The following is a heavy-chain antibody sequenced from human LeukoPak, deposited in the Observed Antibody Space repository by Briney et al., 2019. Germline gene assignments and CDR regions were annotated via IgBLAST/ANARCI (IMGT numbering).Heavy chain of an antibody. CDR2: VDPEDGRT. Sequence: ASVKISCKASGYTFIHYHMHSVRQAPGRALECMGRVDPEDGRTIYAERFRDRVTITADRSTATVYLEVTRLNSDDTAVYFCATVAMLSTAFYFDHWGQGTLVTVSS. D-gene: IGHD2-8*01. CDR3: ATVAMLSTAFYFDH. J-gene: IGHJ4*02. V-gene: IGHV1-69-2*01. CDR1: GYTFIHYH.